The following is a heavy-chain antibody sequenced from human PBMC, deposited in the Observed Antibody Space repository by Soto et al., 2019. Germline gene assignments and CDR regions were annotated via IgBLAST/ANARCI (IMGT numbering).Heavy chain of an antibody. J-gene: IGHJ6*02. CDR3: AKGDNSSFYYGMDV. Sequence: EVQLVESGGGLVQPGRSLRLSCAASGFTFDDYAMHWVRQAPGKGLEWVSGISWNSGSIGYADSVKGRFTISRDNAKNSLYPQMNSLRAEDTALYYCAKGDNSSFYYGMDVWGQGTTVTVSS. CDR1: GFTFDDYA. V-gene: IGHV3-9*01. D-gene: IGHD6-13*01. CDR2: ISWNSGSI.